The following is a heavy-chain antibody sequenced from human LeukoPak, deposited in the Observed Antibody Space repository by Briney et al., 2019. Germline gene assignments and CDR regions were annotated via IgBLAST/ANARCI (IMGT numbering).Heavy chain of an antibody. J-gene: IGHJ6*03. CDR2: INHSGST. CDR1: GGSFSGYY. CDR3: ARGLRDYYMDV. Sequence: SEILSLTCAVYGGSFSGYYWSWIRQPPGKGLEWIGEINHSGSTNYNPSLKSRVTISVDTSKNQFSLKLSSVTAADTAVYYCARGLRDYYMDVWGKGTTVTVSS. V-gene: IGHV4-34*01.